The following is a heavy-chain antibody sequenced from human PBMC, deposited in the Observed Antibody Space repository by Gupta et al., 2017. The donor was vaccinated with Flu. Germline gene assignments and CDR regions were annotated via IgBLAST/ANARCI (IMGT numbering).Heavy chain of an antibody. J-gene: IGHJ6*03. Sequence: YGGSFSGYYWSWIRQHPGKGLEWIGEINHSGSTNYNPSLKSRVTISVDTSKNQLSLKLSSVTAADTDVDYCARGRGHMDVWGKGTTVTVSS. V-gene: IGHV4-34*01. CDR1: GGSFSGYY. CDR2: INHSGST. CDR3: ARGRGHMDV.